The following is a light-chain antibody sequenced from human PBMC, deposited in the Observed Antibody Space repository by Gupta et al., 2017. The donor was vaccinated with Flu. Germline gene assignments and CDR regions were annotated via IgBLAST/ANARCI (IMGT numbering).Light chain of an antibody. V-gene: IGKV3-15*01. CDR1: QSVSSN. CDR3: QQYNNWPPMYT. J-gene: IGKJ2*01. Sequence: RATLSCRASQSVSSNLAWYQQKPGQAPRLLIYGASTRATGIPARFSGSGSGTEFTLTISSLQSEDFAVYYCQQYNNWPPMYTFGQGTELEIK. CDR2: GAS.